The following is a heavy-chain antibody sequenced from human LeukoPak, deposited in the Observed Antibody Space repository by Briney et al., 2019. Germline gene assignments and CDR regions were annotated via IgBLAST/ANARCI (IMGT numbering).Heavy chain of an antibody. V-gene: IGHV3-23*01. Sequence: GGSLRLSCAASGFTFSSFAMSWVRQAPGKGLEWVSLISGSGDSTYYADSVRGRFTISRDNAKNSLYLQMNSLRAEDTAVYYCARLKHNWFDPWGQGTLVTVSS. CDR3: ARLKHNWFDP. D-gene: IGHD2-21*01. CDR2: ISGSGDST. J-gene: IGHJ5*02. CDR1: GFTFSSFA.